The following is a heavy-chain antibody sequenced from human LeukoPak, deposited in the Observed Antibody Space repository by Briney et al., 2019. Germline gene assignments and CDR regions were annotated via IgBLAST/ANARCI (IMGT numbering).Heavy chain of an antibody. J-gene: IGHJ4*02. CDR1: GFTFTHYG. V-gene: IGHV3-21*01. Sequence: GGSLRLSCAASGFTFTHYGMHWVRQAPGKGLEWVSSISSSSSYIYYADSVKGRFTISRDNAKNSLYLQMNSLRAEDTAVYYCARGIIAAADTGYWGQGTLVTVSS. CDR3: ARGIIAAADTGY. CDR2: ISSSSSYI. D-gene: IGHD6-13*01.